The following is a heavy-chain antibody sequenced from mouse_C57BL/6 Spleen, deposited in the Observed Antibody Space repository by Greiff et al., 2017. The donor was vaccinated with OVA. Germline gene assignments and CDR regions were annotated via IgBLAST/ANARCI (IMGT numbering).Heavy chain of an antibody. CDR1: GYAFSSSW. CDR3: APNYYDCDVGY. Sequence: VQLQQSGPELVKPGASVKISCKASGYAFSSSWMNWVKQRPGKGLEWIGRIYPGDGDTNYNGKFKGKATLTADKSSSTAYMQLSSLTSEDSAVYFCAPNYYDCDVGYWGQGTSVTVSS. J-gene: IGHJ4*01. CDR2: IYPGDGDT. D-gene: IGHD2-4*01. V-gene: IGHV1-82*01.